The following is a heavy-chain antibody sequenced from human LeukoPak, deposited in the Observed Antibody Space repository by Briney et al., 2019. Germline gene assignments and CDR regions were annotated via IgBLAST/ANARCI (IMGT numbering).Heavy chain of an antibody. CDR3: ARGIRYQLGVVSWFDP. CDR1: GDSITSHY. J-gene: IGHJ5*02. D-gene: IGHD3-16*01. Sequence: SETLSLTCTVSGDSITSHYWSWIRQPAGKGLEWIGRVYTSGTDYNPSLKSRVTMSLDTSKNQFSLHLRSVTAADTAVCYCARGIRYQLGVVSWFDPWGQGMLVTVSS. V-gene: IGHV4-4*07. CDR2: VYTSGT.